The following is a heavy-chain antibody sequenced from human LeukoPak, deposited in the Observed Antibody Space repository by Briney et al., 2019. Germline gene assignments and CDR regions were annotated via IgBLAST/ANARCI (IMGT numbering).Heavy chain of an antibody. Sequence: GGSLRLSCAASGFSFSAYAMHWVRQAPGKGLEWVAAILYDGTNKYHADSVKGRFIISRDNSKNTLYLQMNSLRTEDAAVYYCARSHSSSWSIPDYWGQGTLVTVSS. CDR1: GFSFSAYA. J-gene: IGHJ4*02. V-gene: IGHV3-30-3*01. CDR2: ILYDGTNK. CDR3: ARSHSSSWSIPDY. D-gene: IGHD6-13*01.